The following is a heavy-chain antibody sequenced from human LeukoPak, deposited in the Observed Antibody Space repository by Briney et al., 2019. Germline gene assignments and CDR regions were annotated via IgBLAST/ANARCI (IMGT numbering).Heavy chain of an antibody. Sequence: PGGSLRLSCAASVFTFSSYAMHWVRPAPGKGLEWVAFIRYDGTNKYYADSVKGRFTISRDNSKNTLYLQMNSLRAEDTAVYYCARNTFGVVTLFDYWGQGTLVTVSS. CDR2: IRYDGTNK. V-gene: IGHV3-30*02. CDR3: ARNTFGVVTLFDY. D-gene: IGHD3-3*01. CDR1: VFTFSSYA. J-gene: IGHJ4*02.